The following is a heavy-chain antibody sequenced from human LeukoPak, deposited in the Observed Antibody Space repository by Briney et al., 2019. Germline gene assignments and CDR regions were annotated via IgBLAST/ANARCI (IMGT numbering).Heavy chain of an antibody. CDR2: ISSSGSYI. D-gene: IGHD4-17*01. CDR3: ARPSYGDYSCLDY. Sequence: GGPLRLSCAASGFTFSSYSMNCLPGAPGKGLEWVSSISSSGSYIYYADSVKGRFTISRDNAKNSLYLQMNSLRAEDTAVYYCARPSYGDYSCLDYWGQGTLVTVPS. CDR1: GFTFSSYS. J-gene: IGHJ4*02. V-gene: IGHV3-21*01.